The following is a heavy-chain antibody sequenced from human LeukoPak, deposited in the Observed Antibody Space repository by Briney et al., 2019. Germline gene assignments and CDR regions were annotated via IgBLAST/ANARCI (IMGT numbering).Heavy chain of an antibody. J-gene: IGHJ4*02. D-gene: IGHD3-3*01. CDR3: ARNRFNLFSYYFEY. Sequence: GGSLRLSCAVSANYMNWVRQAPGKGLEWVSIIYNGDTTYYADSVKGRFTISRDNAKSSLYLQMNSLRAEDTAVYYCARNRFNLFSYYFEYWGQGTLVTVPS. V-gene: IGHV3-53*01. CDR2: IYNGDTT. CDR1: VSANY.